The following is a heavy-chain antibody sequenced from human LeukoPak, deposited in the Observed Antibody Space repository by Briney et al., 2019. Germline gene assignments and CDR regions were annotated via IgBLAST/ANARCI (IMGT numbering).Heavy chain of an antibody. CDR3: VRDLDALDY. Sequence: AGGSLRLSCAASGFTFSNYAMSWVRQAPGKGLEWVSTISDSGGRTYYADSVKGRFTISRDNAKNSVYLQMNRLRDEDTAVYYCVRDLDALDYWGQGTLVTVSS. V-gene: IGHV3-23*01. CDR2: ISDSGGRT. CDR1: GFTFSNYA. J-gene: IGHJ4*02.